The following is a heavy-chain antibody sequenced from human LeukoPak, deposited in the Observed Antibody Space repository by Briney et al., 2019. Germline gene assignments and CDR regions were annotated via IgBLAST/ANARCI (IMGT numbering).Heavy chain of an antibody. CDR3: TGNYYGSGSYADFDY. D-gene: IGHD3-10*01. Sequence: GGSLRPSCAASGFTFSGSALHWVRQASGKGLEWVGRIRSTANGYATAYAASVKGRFTISRDDSKNTAYLQMDSLKTEDTAVYYCTGNYYGSGSYADFDYWGQGTLVTVPS. CDR1: GFTFSGSA. V-gene: IGHV3-73*01. CDR2: IRSTANGYAT. J-gene: IGHJ4*02.